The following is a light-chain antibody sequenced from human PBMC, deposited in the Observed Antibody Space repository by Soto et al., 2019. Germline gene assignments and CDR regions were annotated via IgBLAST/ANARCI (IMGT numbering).Light chain of an antibody. CDR3: QQYHNWPWT. V-gene: IGKV3-15*01. Sequence: ILMTQSPATLSVSPGGRATLSCMASQSISDTLAWYQQKPGQAPRLLIYGAATRAPGFPARFSGSGSGTDFTLTISSLQSEDFAVYYCQQYHNWPWTFCQGTKVEIK. J-gene: IGKJ1*01. CDR2: GAA. CDR1: QSISDT.